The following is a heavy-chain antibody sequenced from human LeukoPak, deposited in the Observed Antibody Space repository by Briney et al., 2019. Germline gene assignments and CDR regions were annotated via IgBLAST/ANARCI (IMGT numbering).Heavy chain of an antibody. CDR2: ISTYNGNT. V-gene: IGHV1-18*01. Sequence: ASVKVSCKASGYTFTSYGISWVRQAPGQGLEWMGWISTYNGNTNYAQKLRGRVTMTTDTSTSTAYMELRSLRSDDTAVYYCAREAPPFYDILTGYSAPSFDYWGQGTLVTVSS. J-gene: IGHJ4*02. D-gene: IGHD3-9*01. CDR1: GYTFTSYG. CDR3: AREAPPFYDILTGYSAPSFDY.